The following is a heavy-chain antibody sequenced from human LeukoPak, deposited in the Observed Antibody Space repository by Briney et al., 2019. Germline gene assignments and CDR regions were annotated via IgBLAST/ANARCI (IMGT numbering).Heavy chain of an antibody. D-gene: IGHD6-13*01. CDR1: GFTFRSYE. Sequence: VGSLRLSCAASGFTFRSYEMNWVRQAPGKGLEWVSYIYSSGTAIYYADSVKGRFTISRDNAKNSLYLQMNSLRAEDTAIYYCARGRRDSSWYGGDAFDIWGQGTMVTVSS. J-gene: IGHJ3*02. CDR2: IYSSGTAI. V-gene: IGHV3-48*03. CDR3: ARGRRDSSWYGGDAFDI.